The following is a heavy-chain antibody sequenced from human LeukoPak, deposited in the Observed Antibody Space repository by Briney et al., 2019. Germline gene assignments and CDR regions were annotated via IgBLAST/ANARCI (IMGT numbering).Heavy chain of an antibody. CDR3: ARDKGGGLVGSTTSDY. CDR1: GFTFSSYS. Sequence: PGGSLRLPCAASGFTFSSYSLNWVRQAPGKGLEWVSSISSSSSYINYEDSVKGRFTISRDNAKNSLSLQMNSLRAEDTAVYYCARDKGGGLVGSTTSDYWGQGNLVTVSS. V-gene: IGHV3-21*01. J-gene: IGHJ4*02. D-gene: IGHD5/OR15-5a*01. CDR2: ISSSSSYI.